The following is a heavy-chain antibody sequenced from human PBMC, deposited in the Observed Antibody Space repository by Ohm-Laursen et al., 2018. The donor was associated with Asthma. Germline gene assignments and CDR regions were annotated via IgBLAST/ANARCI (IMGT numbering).Heavy chain of an antibody. D-gene: IGHD3-22*01. CDR2: ISAYNGNT. CDR3: ARVKVVQNWFDP. J-gene: IGHJ5*02. CDR1: GYTFTSYG. V-gene: IGHV1-18*01. Sequence: ASVKVSCKVSGYTFTSYGISWVRQAPGQGLEWMGWISAYNGNTNYAQKLQGRVTMTTDTSTSTAYMELRSLRSDDTAVYYCARVKVVQNWFDPWGQGTLVTVSS.